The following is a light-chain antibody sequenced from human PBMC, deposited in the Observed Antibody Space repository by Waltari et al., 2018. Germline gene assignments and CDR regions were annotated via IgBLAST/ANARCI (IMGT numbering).Light chain of an antibody. J-gene: IGKJ3*01. CDR1: QDITNY. CDR3: QQYDSLPLT. CDR2: ATS. Sequence: DVQMTQSPSSLSASIGDRVTITCQASQDITNYLNWYQQKPGKAPNLLIYATSNLESGFPARFSGSGSGTLFTFTISSLQPEDIATYYCQQYDSLPLTFGPGTTVDV. V-gene: IGKV1-33*01.